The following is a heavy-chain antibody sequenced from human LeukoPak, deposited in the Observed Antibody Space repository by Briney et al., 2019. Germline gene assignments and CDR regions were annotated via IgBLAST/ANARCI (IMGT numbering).Heavy chain of an antibody. J-gene: IGHJ6*03. CDR1: GGPISSYY. Sequence: PSETLSLTCTVSGGPISSYYWSWIRQPAGKGLEWIGRIYTSGSNNYNPSLKSRITMSVDTSKNEFSLKLSSVTAADTAVYYCARTYYYYYMDVWGKGTTVTVSS. CDR3: ARTYYYYYMDV. CDR2: IYTSGSN. V-gene: IGHV4-4*07.